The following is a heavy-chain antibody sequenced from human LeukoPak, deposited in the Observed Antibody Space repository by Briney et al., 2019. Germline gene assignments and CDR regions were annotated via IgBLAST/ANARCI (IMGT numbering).Heavy chain of an antibody. CDR3: ARRRDLFDY. CDR1: DGSITSYY. J-gene: IGHJ4*02. D-gene: IGHD3/OR15-3a*01. CDR2: IHYTGST. Sequence: SETLSLTCTVSDGSITSYYWSWIRQPPGKGLEWIAYIHYTGSTNYSPSLKSRVTISLDTSKNQFSLNLRSVTAADTAVYYCARRRDLFDYWGQGTLVTVSS. V-gene: IGHV4-59*08.